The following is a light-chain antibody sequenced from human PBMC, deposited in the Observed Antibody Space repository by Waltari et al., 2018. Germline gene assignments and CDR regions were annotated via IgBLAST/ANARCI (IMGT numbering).Light chain of an antibody. J-gene: IGLJ2*01. CDR3: SSYTSSSTS. Sequence: QSALTQPASVSGSPGPSITIPCTGTSSDVGGYNYVSWYQQHPGKAPKLMIYDVSNRPSGVSNRFSGSKSGNTASLTISGLQAEDEADYYCSSYTSSSTSFGGGTKLTVL. V-gene: IGLV2-14*03. CDR2: DVS. CDR1: SSDVGGYNY.